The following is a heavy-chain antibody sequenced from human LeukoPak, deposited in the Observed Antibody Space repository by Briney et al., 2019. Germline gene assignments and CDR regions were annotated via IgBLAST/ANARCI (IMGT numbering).Heavy chain of an antibody. CDR3: ARETTYPYALKAFDI. D-gene: IGHD2-2*01. J-gene: IGHJ3*02. CDR2: IYYSGGT. Sequence: SETLSLTCTVSGGSMSGYYWSWIRQPPGKGLEWIGHIYYSGGTSYNPSLRSRLTMSEDTSNNQFSLTLSPVTAADTAVYYCARETTYPYALKAFDIWGQGTMVTVSS. V-gene: IGHV4-59*01. CDR1: GGSMSGYY.